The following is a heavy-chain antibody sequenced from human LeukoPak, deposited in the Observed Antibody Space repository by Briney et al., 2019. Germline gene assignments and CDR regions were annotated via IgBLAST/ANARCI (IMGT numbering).Heavy chain of an antibody. J-gene: IGHJ6*02. D-gene: IGHD4-23*01. V-gene: IGHV3-30*18. CDR2: ISYDGSDK. CDR3: ANTAPGSTTVVTPDYYYGMDV. CDR1: GFTFSTYG. Sequence: GRSLRLSCAASGFTFSTYGMHWVRQAPGKGLEWVAVISYDGSDKYYADSVKGRFTISRDNSKNTLYLQMNSLRAEDTAVYYCANTAPGSTTVVTPDYYYGMDVWGQGTTVTVSS.